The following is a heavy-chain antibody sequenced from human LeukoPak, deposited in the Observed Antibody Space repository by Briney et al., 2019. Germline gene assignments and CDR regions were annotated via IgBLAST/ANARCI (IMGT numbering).Heavy chain of an antibody. J-gene: IGHJ3*02. CDR2: ISAYNGNT. CDR3: ARPAYYYDNGLAFDI. Sequence: ASVKVSCKASGYTFTSYGISWVRQAPGQGLEWMGWISAYNGNTNYAQKLQGRVTTTTDTSTSTAYMELRSLRSDDTAVYYCARPAYYYDNGLAFDIWGQGTMVTVSS. CDR1: GYTFTSYG. D-gene: IGHD3-22*01. V-gene: IGHV1-18*01.